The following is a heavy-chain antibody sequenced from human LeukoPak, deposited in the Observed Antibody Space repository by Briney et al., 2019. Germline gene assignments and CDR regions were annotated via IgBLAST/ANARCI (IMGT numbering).Heavy chain of an antibody. CDR3: ARGQGASRGWFDP. J-gene: IGHJ5*02. V-gene: IGHV3-53*01. CDR1: GFTVGSNY. Sequence: GGSLRLSCAASGFTVGSNYVTWVRQAPGKGLEWVSVFYSGGSTYYADSVQGRFTLSRDNSKNTVYLQMNSLRAEDTAVYYCARGQGASRGWFDPWGQGTLVTVSS. CDR2: FYSGGST. D-gene: IGHD4/OR15-4a*01.